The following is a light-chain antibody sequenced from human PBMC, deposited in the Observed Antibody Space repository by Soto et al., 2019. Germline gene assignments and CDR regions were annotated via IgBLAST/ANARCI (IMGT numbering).Light chain of an antibody. CDR2: GAS. V-gene: IGKV3-20*01. Sequence: EIVLTQSPGTLSLSPGERATLSCRASQSVSSNYLAWYQQKPGQAPRLLIYGASSRATGIPVRFSGSGSGTDFTLTISSLEPEDFAVYYCQQYGSSPLFAFGPGTEVDLK. CDR3: QQYGSSPLFA. J-gene: IGKJ3*01. CDR1: QSVSSNY.